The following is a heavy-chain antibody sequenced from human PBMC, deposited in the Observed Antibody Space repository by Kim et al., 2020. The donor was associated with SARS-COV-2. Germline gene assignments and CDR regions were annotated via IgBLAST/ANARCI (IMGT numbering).Heavy chain of an antibody. D-gene: IGHD2-15*01. CDR1: GFTFSTYA. Sequence: GGSLRLSCAASGFTFSTYAMSWVRQAPGKGLEWVSVFCGSDSTTYYADSVKGRFTISRDNSKNTLYLQMNSLGAEDTAVYYCAKNNGGSCFSATDYWGQGTLVTVSS. J-gene: IGHJ4*02. CDR2: FCGSDSTT. CDR3: AKNNGGSCFSATDY. V-gene: IGHV3-23*01.